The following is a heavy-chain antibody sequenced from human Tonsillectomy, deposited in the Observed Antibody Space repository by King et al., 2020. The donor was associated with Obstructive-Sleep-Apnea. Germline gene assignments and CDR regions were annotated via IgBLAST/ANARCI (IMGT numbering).Heavy chain of an antibody. Sequence: VQLQQWGAGLLKPSETLSLTCAVYGGSFSGYYWSWIRQPPGKGLEWIGEINHSGSTNYNPSLKSRVTISVDTSKNQFSLKLSSVTAADTAVYYCASTGEMATIWSYWGQGTLVTVSS. CDR1: GGSFSGYY. J-gene: IGHJ4*02. CDR2: INHSGST. CDR3: ASTGEMATIWSY. V-gene: IGHV4-34*01. D-gene: IGHD5-24*01.